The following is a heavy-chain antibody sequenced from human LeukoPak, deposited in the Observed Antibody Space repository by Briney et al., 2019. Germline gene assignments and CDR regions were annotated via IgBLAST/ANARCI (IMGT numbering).Heavy chain of an antibody. CDR2: ISGSGGST. CDR1: GFTFSSYA. Sequence: GGSLRLSCAASGFTFSSYAMSWVRQAPGKGLEWVSAISGSGGSTYYADSVKGRFTISRDNSKNTLYLQMNSLRAEDTAVYYCARDSGSYKTRYYYYGMDVWGQGTTVTVSS. CDR3: ARDSGSYKTRYYYYGMDV. J-gene: IGHJ6*02. V-gene: IGHV3-23*01. D-gene: IGHD1-26*01.